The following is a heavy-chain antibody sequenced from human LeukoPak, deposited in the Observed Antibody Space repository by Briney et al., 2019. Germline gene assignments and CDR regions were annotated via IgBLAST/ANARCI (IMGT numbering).Heavy chain of an antibody. D-gene: IGHD1-1*01. CDR1: GGTFSKYS. CDR3: AREAGNDALDI. V-gene: IGHV1-2*02. CDR2: INPNSGDT. Sequence: ASVKVSCKASGGTFSKYSINWVRQAPGQGLEWMGWINPNSGDTNYAQKFQGRVTMTRDTSISTAYMELRWMRSDDPAVYYCAREAGNDALDIWGQGTVVTVSS. J-gene: IGHJ3*02.